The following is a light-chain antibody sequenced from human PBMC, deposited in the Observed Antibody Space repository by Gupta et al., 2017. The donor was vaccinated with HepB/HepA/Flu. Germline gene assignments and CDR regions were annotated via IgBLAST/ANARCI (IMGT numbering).Light chain of an antibody. CDR1: SLRSYY. CDR3: DSRDSSGRHVI. Sequence: SSELSQAPAVSVALGQTVRISCQGDSLRSYYASWYQQRPGQAPILVIYGKNNRPSGIPDRFSGSSSGNTASLTIXGXQAEDEXDYYCDSRDSSGRHVIFGGGTKLTVL. J-gene: IGLJ2*01. V-gene: IGLV3-19*01. CDR2: GKN.